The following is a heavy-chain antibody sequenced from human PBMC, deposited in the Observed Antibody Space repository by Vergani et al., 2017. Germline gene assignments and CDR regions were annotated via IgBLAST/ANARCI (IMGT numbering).Heavy chain of an antibody. V-gene: IGHV3-23*01. Sequence: EVQLLESGGDLVQPGGSLRLSCAASGFTFIMHAMSWVRQAPGKGLEWVSTLSASDRRTHYADSVKGRFTISRDISKNTLFLHMNSLRAEDTAVYYCAKDQYYYDTGAFDIWGQGTMVTVSS. D-gene: IGHD3-22*01. CDR3: AKDQYYYDTGAFDI. J-gene: IGHJ3*02. CDR2: LSASDRRT. CDR1: GFTFIMHA.